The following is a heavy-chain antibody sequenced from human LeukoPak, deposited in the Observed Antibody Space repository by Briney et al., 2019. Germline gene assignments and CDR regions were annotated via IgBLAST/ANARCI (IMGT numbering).Heavy chain of an antibody. CDR1: GYSFTSYY. D-gene: IGHD2/OR15-2a*01. CDR3: ARAYADEVNTFDY. Sequence: GASVKVSCKASGYSFTSYYMNWVRQAPGQGLEWMGIINASGGSTSYAQKFQGRLTMTRDTSTRTVYMELSSLRSEDTAVYYCARAYADEVNTFDYWGLGTLVTVSS. V-gene: IGHV1-46*01. CDR2: INASGGST. J-gene: IGHJ4*02.